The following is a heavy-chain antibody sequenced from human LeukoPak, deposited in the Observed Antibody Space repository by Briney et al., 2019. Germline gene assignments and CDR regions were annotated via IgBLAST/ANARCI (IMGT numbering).Heavy chain of an antibody. CDR2: IILILNNR. Sequence: ASVKVSCKASGGTFSNEVFKWVRQAPGQGLEWMGRIILILNNRDFAQKFQGRLTITADKSMSTAYMELSSLRSDDTAVYYCARNLCGGDCYSDPSRYFQHWGQGTLVTVSS. J-gene: IGHJ1*01. D-gene: IGHD2-21*02. CDR1: GGTFSNEV. CDR3: ARNLCGGDCYSDPSRYFQH. V-gene: IGHV1-69*04.